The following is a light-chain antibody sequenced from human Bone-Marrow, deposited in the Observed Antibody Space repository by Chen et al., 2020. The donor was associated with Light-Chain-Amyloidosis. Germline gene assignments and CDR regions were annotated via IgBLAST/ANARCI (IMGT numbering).Light chain of an antibody. V-gene: IGKV3-20*01. CDR1: QTISSNY. CDR3: QQYGTSPLT. CDR2: GSS. J-gene: IGKJ4*01. Sequence: EIVLTQSPFTLSLSPGEGANLSCRASQTISSNYLTWYQQKFGQTPRLLIYGSSSRATGIPDRFTGSGSGTDFTLTINRLEPEDFTIYYCQQYGTSPLTFGGGTKVEIK.